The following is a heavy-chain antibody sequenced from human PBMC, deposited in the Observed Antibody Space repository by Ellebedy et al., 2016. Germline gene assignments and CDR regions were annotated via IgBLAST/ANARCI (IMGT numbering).Heavy chain of an antibody. CDR1: AIGFSDFF. D-gene: IGHD4-17*01. Sequence: GESLKISXAASAIGFSDFFMGWVRRAPGKGLEWVSTISAGGDITFSADSVKGRFTISRDNSRYTLYLQMDSLTAADTAVYYCYYGHYSGFWGQGTLVTVSS. CDR3: YYGHYSGF. CDR2: ISAGGDIT. V-gene: IGHV3-23*01. J-gene: IGHJ4*02.